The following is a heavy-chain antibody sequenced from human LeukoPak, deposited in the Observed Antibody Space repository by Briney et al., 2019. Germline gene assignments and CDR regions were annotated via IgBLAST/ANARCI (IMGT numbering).Heavy chain of an antibody. J-gene: IGHJ6*03. CDR3: ARGLGLPSTFYYYMDV. CDR2: INPNSGGT. CDR1: GYIFTDYY. D-gene: IGHD5-12*01. Sequence: ASVKVSCKASGYIFTDYYMHWVRQAPGQELGWMGRINPNSGGTNYAQKFQGRVTMTRDTSISTAYTELSSLRSEDTATYYCARGLGLPSTFYYYMDVWGKGTTVTVSS. V-gene: IGHV1/OR15-1*01.